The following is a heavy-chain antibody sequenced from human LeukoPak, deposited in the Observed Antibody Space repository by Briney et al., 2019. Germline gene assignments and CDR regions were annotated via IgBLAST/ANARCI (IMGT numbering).Heavy chain of an antibody. CDR1: GFTFSTYD. J-gene: IGHJ4*02. CDR3: ARVVRDASGWYHFDF. D-gene: IGHD6-19*01. CDR2: IRTAGDT. Sequence: GGSLRLSCAASGFTFSTYDMHWVRQVTGKGLGWVSGIRTAGDTYYSDPVKGRFTISRESAKNSLYLQMNSLRVGDAAVYYCARVVRDASGWYHFDFWGQGTLVTVSS. V-gene: IGHV3-13*04.